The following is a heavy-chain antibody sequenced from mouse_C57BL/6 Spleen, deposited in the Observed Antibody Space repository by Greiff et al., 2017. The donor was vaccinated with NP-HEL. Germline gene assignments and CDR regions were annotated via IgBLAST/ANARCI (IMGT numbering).Heavy chain of an antibody. J-gene: IGHJ3*01. V-gene: IGHV1-50*01. CDR2: IDPSDSYT. Sequence: VQLQQSGAELVKPGASVKLSCKASGYTFTSYWMQWVKQRPGQGLEWIGEIDPSDSYTNYNQKFKGKATLTVDTSSSTAYMQLSSLTSEDSAVYYCARGDGNEEWGQGTLVTVSA. CDR3: ARGDGNEE. CDR1: GYTFTSYW. D-gene: IGHD2-1*01.